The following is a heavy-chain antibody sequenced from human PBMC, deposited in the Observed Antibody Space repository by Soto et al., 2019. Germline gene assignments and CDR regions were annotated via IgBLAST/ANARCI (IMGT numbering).Heavy chain of an antibody. V-gene: IGHV3-9*01. CDR3: AKVSSSSGYFQH. J-gene: IGHJ1*01. D-gene: IGHD6-6*01. CDR1: GFIFNDYA. CDR2: ISWNSGYI. Sequence: EVELVESGGGLVQPGRSLRLSCAASGFIFNDYAMHWVRQVPGKGLEWVSGISWNSGYIGYADSVKGRFTISRDNPKNSLYLQMNSLRSEDTALYYCAKVSSSSGYFQHWGQGTRVTVSS.